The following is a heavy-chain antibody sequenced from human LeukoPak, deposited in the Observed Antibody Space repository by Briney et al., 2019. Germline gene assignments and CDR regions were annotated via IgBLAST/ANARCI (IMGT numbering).Heavy chain of an antibody. CDR3: ARDLDDGYSFDAFDI. CDR1: GYTFTSYG. Sequence: ASVKVSCKASGYTFTSYGISWVRQAPGQGLEWMGWISAYNGNTNYAQKLQGRVTMTTDTSTSTAYMELRSLRSDDTAVYYCARDLDDGYSFDAFDIWGQGTMVTASS. V-gene: IGHV1-18*01. CDR2: ISAYNGNT. J-gene: IGHJ3*02. D-gene: IGHD5-18*01.